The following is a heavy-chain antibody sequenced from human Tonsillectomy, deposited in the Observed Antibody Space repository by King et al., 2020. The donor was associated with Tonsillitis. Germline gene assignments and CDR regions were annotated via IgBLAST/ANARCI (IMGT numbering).Heavy chain of an antibody. CDR2: IDWDDDK. CDR1: GFSLSTSGMC. V-gene: IGHV2-70*01. J-gene: IGHJ4*02. CDR3: ARCGVVARAFDY. D-gene: IGHD3-22*01. Sequence: VTLKESGPALVKPTQTLTLTCTFSGFSLSTSGMCVSWIRQPPGKALEWLALIDWDDDKYYSTSLKTRLTISKDTSKTQVVLTMTNMDPVDTATYYCARCGVVARAFDYWGQGTLVTVSS.